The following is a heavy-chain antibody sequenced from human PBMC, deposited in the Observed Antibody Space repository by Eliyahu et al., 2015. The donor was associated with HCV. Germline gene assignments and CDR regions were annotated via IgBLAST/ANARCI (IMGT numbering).Heavy chain of an antibody. CDR1: GFAFGEYA. J-gene: IGHJ4*02. CDR2: ITSRDYGETT. CDR3: ARCPRSNYYDSTGYWGRRVPYFCDY. Sequence: EVQLEESGGGQVQPGRSLRLSCRTSGFAFGEYAMXWFRXAXGKGLEWVSFITSRDYGETTENAASLKGRFIVSRNDFRGFAYLEMNFLKTEDTAMYYCARCPRSNYYDSTGYWGRRVPYFCDYWGPGTLVTVTA. V-gene: IGHV3-49*03. D-gene: IGHD3-22*01.